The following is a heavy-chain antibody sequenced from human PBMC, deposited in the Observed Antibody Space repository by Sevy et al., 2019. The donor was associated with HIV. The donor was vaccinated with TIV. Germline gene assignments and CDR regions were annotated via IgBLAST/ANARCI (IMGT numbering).Heavy chain of an antibody. D-gene: IGHD2-21*02. Sequence: ASVKVSCKASGYPFSSYGISWVRQAPGQGLEWIGWISADSGNSNYAQNLQGRVTMTTDTSTSTAYMELRSLRFDDTAVYYCARDLGGYGGNSIDYWGQGTLVTVSS. CDR2: ISADSGNS. CDR3: ARDLGGYGGNSIDY. V-gene: IGHV1-18*01. J-gene: IGHJ4*02. CDR1: GYPFSSYG.